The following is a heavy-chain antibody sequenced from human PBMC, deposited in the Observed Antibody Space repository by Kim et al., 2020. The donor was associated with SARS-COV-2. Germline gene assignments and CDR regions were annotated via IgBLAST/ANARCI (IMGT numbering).Heavy chain of an antibody. V-gene: IGHV4-34*01. CDR2: INHSGST. D-gene: IGHD3-10*01. J-gene: IGHJ5*02. CDR3: ARRLWFGELLVWFDP. CDR1: GGSFSGYY. Sequence: SETLSLTCAVYGGSFSGYYWSWIRQPPGKGLEWIGEINHSGSTNYNPSLKSRVTISVDTSKNQFSLKLSSVTAADTAVYYCARRLWFGELLVWFDPWGQGTLVTVSS.